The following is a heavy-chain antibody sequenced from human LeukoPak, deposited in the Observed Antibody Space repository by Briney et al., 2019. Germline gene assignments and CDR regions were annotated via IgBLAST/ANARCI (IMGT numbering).Heavy chain of an antibody. J-gene: IGHJ4*02. CDR1: GFPFSSYV. CDR2: IRGSGGVT. CDR3: TKGGVYGDYYFDY. Sequence: GGSLRLSCVASGFPFSSYVMSWVRQAPGRGLEWVSVIRGSGGVTYYADSVKGRFTISGDNSKNTVYLQMNSLRAENTALYYCTKGGVYGDYYFDYWGQGTLVTVSS. V-gene: IGHV3-23*01. D-gene: IGHD4-17*01.